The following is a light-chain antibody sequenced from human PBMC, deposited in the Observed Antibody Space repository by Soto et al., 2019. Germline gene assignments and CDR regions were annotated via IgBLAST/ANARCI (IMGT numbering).Light chain of an antibody. CDR3: QKYDSAPLT. J-gene: IGKJ4*01. Sequence: DIQMTQSPSSLSASVGDRVTITCRASQGIRNYLAWYQQKPGKVPKLLIYAASTLQSGVPSRFSGSGSGTDFTHTISSLQPEDVATYYCQKYDSAPLTFGGGTKVEIK. CDR2: AAS. CDR1: QGIRNY. V-gene: IGKV1-27*01.